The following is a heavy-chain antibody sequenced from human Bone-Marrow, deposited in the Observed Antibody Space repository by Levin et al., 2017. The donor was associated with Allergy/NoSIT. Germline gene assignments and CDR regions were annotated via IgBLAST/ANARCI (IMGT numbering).Heavy chain of an antibody. CDR3: ASLSGWYNH. CDR2: INPNSGGT. Sequence: PKASVKVSCKASGYTFIDYYIHWVRQAPGQGLEWMGWINPNSGGTEYAQKFQDRVTLARDTSISTVYLYMSSLRSDDTAMYYCASLSGWYNHWGQGSLVTVSS. V-gene: IGHV1-2*02. D-gene: IGHD6-25*01. CDR1: GYTFIDYY. J-gene: IGHJ5*02.